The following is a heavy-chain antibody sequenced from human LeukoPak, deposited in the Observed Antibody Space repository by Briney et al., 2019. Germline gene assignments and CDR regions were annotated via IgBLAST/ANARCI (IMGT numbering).Heavy chain of an antibody. V-gene: IGHV1-69*05. D-gene: IGHD2-15*01. J-gene: IGHJ4*02. CDR3: AAVPYCSGGSCYFDY. Sequence: SVKVSCKASGGTFSSYAISWVRQAPGQGLEWMGGIIPIFGTANYAQKFQERVTITRDMSTSTAYMELSSLRSEDTAVYYCAAVPYCSGGSCYFDYWGQGTLVTVSS. CDR2: IIPIFGTA. CDR1: GGTFSSYA.